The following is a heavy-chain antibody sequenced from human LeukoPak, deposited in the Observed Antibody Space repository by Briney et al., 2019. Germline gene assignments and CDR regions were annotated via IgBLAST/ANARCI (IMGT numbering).Heavy chain of an antibody. CDR1: GGSFITYG. CDR3: ARDATYYHDSNGYYFFNF. V-gene: IGHV1-69*13. CDR2: IIPIFETA. D-gene: IGHD3-22*01. J-gene: IGHJ4*01. Sequence: ASVKVSCKASGGSFITYGISWVRQAPGQGLEWMGGIIPIFETANYAQKFQGRVTITADESTRTVYMELSSLRSDDTAVYYCARDATYYHDSNGYYFFNFWGQGTLVSVSS.